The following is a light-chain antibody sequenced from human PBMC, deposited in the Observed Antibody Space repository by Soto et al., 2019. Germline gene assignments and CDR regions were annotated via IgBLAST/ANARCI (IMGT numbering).Light chain of an antibody. Sequence: SALTQPPSASGSPGQSVTISCTGTSSDVGTYNFVSWYQQHPGKAPKLTIYDVTKRPSGVPDRFSGSKSGNTASLTVSGLQAEDEAEYYCSAYAGFNIVVFGGGTKVTVL. V-gene: IGLV2-8*01. CDR1: SSDVGTYNF. J-gene: IGLJ2*01. CDR2: DVT. CDR3: SAYAGFNIVV.